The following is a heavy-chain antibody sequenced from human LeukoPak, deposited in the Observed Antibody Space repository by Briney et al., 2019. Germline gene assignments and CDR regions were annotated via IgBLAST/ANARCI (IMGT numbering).Heavy chain of an antibody. CDR3: TRRHYGDPRPSDY. V-gene: IGHV3-73*01. CDR2: IRSKANSYAT. J-gene: IGHJ4*02. D-gene: IGHD4-17*01. CDR1: GFAFSGSA. Sequence: PGGSLRLSCAASGFAFSGSAMHWVRQASGKGRGWVGRIRSKANSYATAYAASVKGRFTISRDDPKNTAYLQMNSLTTEDTAVYYCTRRHYGDPRPSDYWGQGTLVTVSS.